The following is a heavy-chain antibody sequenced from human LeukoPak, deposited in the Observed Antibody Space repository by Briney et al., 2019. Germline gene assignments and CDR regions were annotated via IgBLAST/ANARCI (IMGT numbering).Heavy chain of an antibody. D-gene: IGHD2-2*01. Sequence: GGSLRLSCAASGFTFSNYWMSWVRQAPGKGLEWVANIKQEGSEKHYMDSVKGRFTISRDSAKNSVYLEMNSLSDDDTAVYYCARGLHCSSTSCYAHYYYYYMDVWGKGTTVTVSS. V-gene: IGHV3-7*01. CDR3: ARGLHCSSTSCYAHYYYYYMDV. CDR1: GFTFSNYW. CDR2: IKQEGSEK. J-gene: IGHJ6*03.